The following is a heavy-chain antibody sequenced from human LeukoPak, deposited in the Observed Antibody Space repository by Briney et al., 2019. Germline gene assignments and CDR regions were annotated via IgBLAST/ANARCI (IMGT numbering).Heavy chain of an antibody. D-gene: IGHD4-23*01. J-gene: IGHJ4*02. Sequence: GGSLRLSCAASGFTFSTYGMHWVRQAPGKGLESVAFIRSDGSDKYYADSVKGRFTISRDNSKNTLYLQMNSLRAEDTAVYYCAKVESVGTMDYWGQGTLVTVSS. CDR3: AKVESVGTMDY. CDR1: GFTFSTYG. V-gene: IGHV3-30*02. CDR2: IRSDGSDK.